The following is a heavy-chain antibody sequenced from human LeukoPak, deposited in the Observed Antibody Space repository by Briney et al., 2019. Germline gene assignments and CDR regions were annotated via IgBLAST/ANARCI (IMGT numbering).Heavy chain of an antibody. Sequence: GGSLRLSCVASGFTFTRSAMHWVRQAPGKGLEWVAFIQYDGDNKYYADSVKGRFTISRDDSQNTLYLQMNSLTVEDTAVYYCAKRWDSTWSYFDLWGQGTLVTASS. D-gene: IGHD1-26*01. CDR2: IQYDGDNK. CDR3: AKRWDSTWSYFDL. V-gene: IGHV3-30*02. J-gene: IGHJ4*02. CDR1: GFTFTRSA.